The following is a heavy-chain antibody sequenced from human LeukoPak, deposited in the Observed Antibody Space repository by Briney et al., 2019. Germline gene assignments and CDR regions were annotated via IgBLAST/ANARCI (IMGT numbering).Heavy chain of an antibody. J-gene: IGHJ4*02. CDR3: ARRAYSAAYWKHFDY. D-gene: IGHD1-1*01. CDR2: IYTSGSP. Sequence: SETLSLICTVSGGSLSSYDWSWIRQPAGKGLEWIGRIYTSGSPNYNPSLKSRVTMSVDTSKKQFSLKLSSVTAADTAVYFCARRAYSAAYWKHFDYWGQGTLVTVSS. V-gene: IGHV4-4*07. CDR1: GGSLSSYD.